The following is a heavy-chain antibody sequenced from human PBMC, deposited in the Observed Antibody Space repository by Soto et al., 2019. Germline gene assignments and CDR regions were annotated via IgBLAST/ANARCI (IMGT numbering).Heavy chain of an antibody. CDR2: IYYSGST. CDR1: GGSIGSSSYY. Sequence: SETLSLTCTVSGGSIGSSSYYWGWIRQPPGKGLEWIGSIYYSGSTYYNPSLKSRVTISVDTSKNQFSLKLSSVTAADTAVYFCARGHYYYGMDVWGQGITVTVSS. V-gene: IGHV4-39*01. CDR3: ARGHYYYGMDV. J-gene: IGHJ6*02.